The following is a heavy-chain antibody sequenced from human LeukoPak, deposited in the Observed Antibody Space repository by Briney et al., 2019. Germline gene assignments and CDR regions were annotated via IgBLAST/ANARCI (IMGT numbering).Heavy chain of an antibody. Sequence: SQTLSLTCTVSGGSTSSGDYYWSWIRQPPGKGLEWIGYIYYSGSTYYNPSLKSRVTISVDTSKNQFSLKLSSVTAADTAVYYCARDIVVVPAAIPWFDPWGQGTLVTVSS. CDR3: ARDIVVVPAAIPWFDP. CDR2: IYYSGST. D-gene: IGHD2-2*01. J-gene: IGHJ5*02. CDR1: GGSTSSGDYY. V-gene: IGHV4-30-4*08.